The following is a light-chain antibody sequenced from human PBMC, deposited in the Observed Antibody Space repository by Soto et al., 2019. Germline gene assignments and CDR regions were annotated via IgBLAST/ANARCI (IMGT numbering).Light chain of an antibody. CDR1: SSDVGGHNY. Sequence: QSALTQPPSASGSPGQSVTISCTGTSSDVGGHNYVSWYQHHPGKAPKLMIYEVSARPSGVPDRFSGSKSGNTASLTVSGLQAEDEADYYCSSYAGSNNLGVFGGGTKLTVL. CDR2: EVS. V-gene: IGLV2-8*01. J-gene: IGLJ2*01. CDR3: SSYAGSNNLGV.